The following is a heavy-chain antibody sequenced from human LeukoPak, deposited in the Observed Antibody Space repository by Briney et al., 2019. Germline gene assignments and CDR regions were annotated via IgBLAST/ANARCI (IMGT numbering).Heavy chain of an antibody. CDR2: ISYDGSNK. V-gene: IGHV3-30*01. CDR1: GFTFSSYA. Sequence: GGSLTLSCAASGFTFSSYAMHWVREAPGKGLEWVAVISYDGSNKYYADSVKGRFTISRDNTKNTLYLQMNSLRAEDTAVYYCARDRQLVVPAAPIYYYYYMDVWGKGTTVTVSS. D-gene: IGHD2-2*01. J-gene: IGHJ6*03. CDR3: ARDRQLVVPAAPIYYYYYMDV.